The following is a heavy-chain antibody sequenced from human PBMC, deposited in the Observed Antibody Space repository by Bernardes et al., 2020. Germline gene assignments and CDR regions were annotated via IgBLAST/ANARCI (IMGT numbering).Heavy chain of an antibody. V-gene: IGHV3-21*01. CDR1: GFTFSSYS. CDR3: AREQNYYDSSGYSDY. J-gene: IGHJ4*02. D-gene: IGHD3-22*01. Sequence: VGSLRLSCAASGFTFSSYSMNWVRQAPGKGLEWVSSISSSSSYIYYADSVKGRFTISRDNAKNSLYLQMNSLRAEDTAVYYCAREQNYYDSSGYSDYWGQGTLVTVSS. CDR2: ISSSSSYI.